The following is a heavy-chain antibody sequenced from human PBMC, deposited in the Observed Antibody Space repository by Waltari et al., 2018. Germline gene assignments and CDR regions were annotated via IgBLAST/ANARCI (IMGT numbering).Heavy chain of an antibody. V-gene: IGHV3-23*01. CDR3: ARGPAYYFDY. J-gene: IGHJ4*02. CDR2: ISASVGT. Sequence: EVQLLESGGGLVQPGGSLTLSCAASGITFSSYTMRWVRQAPGNRLEWVATISASVGTVYADSVKGRFTASRDSSKNTLSLQMNSLRAEDTSVYYCARGPAYYFDYWDQGTLVTVSS. CDR1: GITFSSYT.